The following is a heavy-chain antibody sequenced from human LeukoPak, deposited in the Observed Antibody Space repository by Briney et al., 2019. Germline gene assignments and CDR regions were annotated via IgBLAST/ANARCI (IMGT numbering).Heavy chain of an antibody. CDR1: GFTFNDYY. Sequence: PGGSLRLSCAASGFTFNDYYMSWIRQAPGKGLEWVSYMSSSGSTIYYADSVKGRFTISRDNAKNSLYLQMNSLRAEDTAVYYCARVLAAMRRSLDYWGQGTLVTVSS. D-gene: IGHD2-2*01. J-gene: IGHJ4*02. V-gene: IGHV3-11*04. CDR3: ARVLAAMRRSLDY. CDR2: MSSSGSTI.